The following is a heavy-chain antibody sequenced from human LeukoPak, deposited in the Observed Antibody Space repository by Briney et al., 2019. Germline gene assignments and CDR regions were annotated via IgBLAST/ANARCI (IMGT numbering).Heavy chain of an antibody. J-gene: IGHJ4*02. CDR3: ARDGRFLGY. Sequence: GGSLRLSCAVSGFTVSSNFMSWVRQTPGKGLEWVSVIYSGGSTFYADSVKGRFTISRDNSKNTLYLQMNSLRAEDTAVYYCARDGRFLGYWGQGTPVTISS. V-gene: IGHV3-53*01. CDR1: GFTVSSNF. D-gene: IGHD3-3*01. CDR2: IYSGGST.